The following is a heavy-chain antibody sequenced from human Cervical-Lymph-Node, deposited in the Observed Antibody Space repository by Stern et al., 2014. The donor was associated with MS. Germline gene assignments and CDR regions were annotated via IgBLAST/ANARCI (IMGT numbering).Heavy chain of an antibody. J-gene: IGHJ4*02. CDR1: GGSVSSGSYY. V-gene: IGHV4-61*01. Sequence: QLQLQESGPGLVKPSETLSLTCTVSGGSVSSGSYYWSWIRQPPGKGLEWIGYIYYNGSTNYNPSLKSRVTISVDTSKNQFSLKLSSVTAADTAVYYCASDSSGYYLSFDYWGQGTLVTVSS. CDR3: ASDSSGYYLSFDY. CDR2: IYYNGST. D-gene: IGHD3-22*01.